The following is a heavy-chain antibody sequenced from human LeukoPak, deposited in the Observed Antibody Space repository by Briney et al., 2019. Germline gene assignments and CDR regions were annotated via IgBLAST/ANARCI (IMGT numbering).Heavy chain of an antibody. CDR2: ISYDGSNK. Sequence: PGGSLRLSCAASGFTFSSYAMHWVRQAPGKGLEWVAVISYDGSNKYYADSVKGRFTISRDNSKNTLYLQMNSLRAEDTAVYYCARDRKSIDYRGQGTLVTVSS. V-gene: IGHV3-30-3*01. J-gene: IGHJ4*02. CDR1: GFTFSSYA. CDR3: ARDRKSIDY.